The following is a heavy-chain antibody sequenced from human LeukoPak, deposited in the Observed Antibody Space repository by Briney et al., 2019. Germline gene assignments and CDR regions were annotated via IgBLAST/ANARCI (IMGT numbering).Heavy chain of an antibody. Sequence: PSQTLSLTCTVSGGSISSGGYYWSWIRQHPGKGLEWIGYIYYSGSTYYNPSLKSRVTISVDTSKNQFSLKLSSVTAADTAVYYCARHSSGSYYAPPTNFDYWGQGTLVTVSS. CDR2: IYYSGST. J-gene: IGHJ4*02. CDR3: ARHSSGSYYAPPTNFDY. CDR1: GGSISSGGYY. V-gene: IGHV4-31*03. D-gene: IGHD1-26*01.